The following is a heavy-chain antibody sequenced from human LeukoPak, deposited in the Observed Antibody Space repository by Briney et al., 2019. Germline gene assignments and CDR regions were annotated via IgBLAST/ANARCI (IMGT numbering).Heavy chain of an antibody. CDR1: GFTFSRFE. CDR3: ARDYCGVMFDY. D-gene: IGHD4-23*01. CDR2: IRGSGSTK. V-gene: IGHV3-48*03. Sequence: PGGSLRLSCAASGFTFSRFELNWVRQDPGKGLEWVSYIRGSGSTKYDAETANGRFTISRDNDKSLLYLQISSLRAEDTAVYYCARDYCGVMFDYWGQGALRTGSS. J-gene: IGHJ4*02.